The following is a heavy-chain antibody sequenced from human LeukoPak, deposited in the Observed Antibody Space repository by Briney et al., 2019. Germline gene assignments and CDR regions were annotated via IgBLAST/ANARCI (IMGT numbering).Heavy chain of an antibody. V-gene: IGHV4-59*01. CDR1: GGSISSYY. Sequence: SETLSLTCTVSGGSISSYYWSWIRQPPGKRLEWIGYIYYSGSINYNPSLKSRVTISVDTSKNQLSLKLSSVTAADTAVYYCARYHRGSYYFDYWGQGTLVTVSS. J-gene: IGHJ4*02. CDR3: ARYHRGSYYFDY. D-gene: IGHD1-26*01. CDR2: IYYSGSI.